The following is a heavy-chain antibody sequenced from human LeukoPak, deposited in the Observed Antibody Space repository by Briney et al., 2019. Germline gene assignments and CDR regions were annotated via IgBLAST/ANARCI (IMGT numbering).Heavy chain of an antibody. J-gene: IGHJ4*02. CDR1: GFTFSSYS. D-gene: IGHD1-26*01. Sequence: GGSLRLSCAASGFTFSSYSMNWVRQAPGKGLEWVSYISISGSTIYYADSVKGRFTISRDNAKNSLYLQMNSLRAEDTAVYYCASGSYPQIFYWGQGTLVTVSS. CDR2: ISISGSTI. V-gene: IGHV3-48*01. CDR3: ASGSYPQIFY.